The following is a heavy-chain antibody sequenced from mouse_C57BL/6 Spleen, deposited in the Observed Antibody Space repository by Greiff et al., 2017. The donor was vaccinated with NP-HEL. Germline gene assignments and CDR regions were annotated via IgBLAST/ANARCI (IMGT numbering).Heavy chain of an antibody. CDR2: INPSSGYT. V-gene: IGHV1-4*01. CDR1: GYTFTSYT. CDR3: AREDYGYDLPFFDY. J-gene: IGHJ2*01. Sequence: VKLMESGAELARPGASVKMSCKASGYTFTSYTMHWVKQRPGQGLEWIGYINPSSGYTKYNQKFKDKATLTADKSSSTAYMQLSSLTSEDSAVYYCAREDYGYDLPFFDYWGQGTTLTVSS. D-gene: IGHD2-2*01.